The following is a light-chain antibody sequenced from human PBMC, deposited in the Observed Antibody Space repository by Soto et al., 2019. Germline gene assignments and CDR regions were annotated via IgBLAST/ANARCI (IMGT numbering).Light chain of an antibody. V-gene: IGKV1-33*01. CDR1: DDISNY. CDR3: QQYANLPLT. Sequence: DIQMTQSPSSLSASVGDRVTITCQASDDISNYLNWYQQKPGKAHKVLIYDASHLESGVPSRFSGGGSGTEFTCTISSLKAEDIATYYCQQYANLPLTFGPGTKVDIK. J-gene: IGKJ3*01. CDR2: DAS.